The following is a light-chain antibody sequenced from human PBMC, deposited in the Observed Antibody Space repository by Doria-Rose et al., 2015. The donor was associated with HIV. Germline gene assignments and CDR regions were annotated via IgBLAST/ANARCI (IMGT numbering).Light chain of an antibody. Sequence: DIQVTQSPSSLSASLGDRVTITCRASQSISSYLNWYQQKPGKAPKLLIYAASSLQSGVPSRFSGSGSGTDFTLTIGSLQPEDFAAYYCQQSCCTPSTFGQGTKLEIK. CDR3: QQSCCTPST. CDR1: QSISSY. V-gene: IGKV1-39*01. CDR2: AAS. J-gene: IGKJ2*02.